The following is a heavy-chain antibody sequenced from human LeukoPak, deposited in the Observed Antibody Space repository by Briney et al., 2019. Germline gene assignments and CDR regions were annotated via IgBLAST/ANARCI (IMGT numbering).Heavy chain of an antibody. CDR1: GFTFSSYG. J-gene: IGHJ4*02. D-gene: IGHD2-15*01. V-gene: IGHV3-33*06. CDR2: IWYDGSNK. Sequence: GGSLRLSCAASGFTFSSYGMHWVRQAPGKGLEWVAVIWYDGSNKYYADSVKGRFTISRDNSKNTLYLQMNSLRAEDTAVYYCAKDRGGLKVVVAATALDYWGQGTLVTVSS. CDR3: AKDRGGLKVVVAATALDY.